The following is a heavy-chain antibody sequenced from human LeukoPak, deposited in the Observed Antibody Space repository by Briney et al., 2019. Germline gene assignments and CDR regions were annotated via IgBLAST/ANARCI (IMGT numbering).Heavy chain of an antibody. Sequence: GGSLRLSCAASGFTFSSYSMNWVRQAPGKGLEWVSSISSSSSYIYYADSVKGRFTISRDNSKNSLYLQMNSLRAEDTALYYCAKDPQPYYDFWSGFRVSYMDVWGKGTTVTVSS. D-gene: IGHD3-3*01. V-gene: IGHV3-21*04. J-gene: IGHJ6*03. CDR2: ISSSSSYI. CDR3: AKDPQPYYDFWSGFRVSYMDV. CDR1: GFTFSSYS.